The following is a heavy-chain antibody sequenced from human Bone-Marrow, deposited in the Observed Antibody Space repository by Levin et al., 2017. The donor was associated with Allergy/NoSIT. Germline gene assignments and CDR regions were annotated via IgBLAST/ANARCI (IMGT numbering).Heavy chain of an antibody. CDR1: GFTFSDYY. CDR3: ASLCGLGTPFLDRPQWAAPPGYYYYGMDV. J-gene: IGHJ6*02. CDR2: ISSSGSTI. Sequence: AGGSLRLSCAASGFTFSDYYMSWIRQAPGKGLEWVSYISSSGSTIYYADSVKGRFTISRDNAKNSLYLQMNSLRAEDTAVYYCASLCGLGTPFLDRPQWAAPPGYYYYGMDVWGQGTTVTVSS. V-gene: IGHV3-11*01. D-gene: IGHD3/OR15-3a*01.